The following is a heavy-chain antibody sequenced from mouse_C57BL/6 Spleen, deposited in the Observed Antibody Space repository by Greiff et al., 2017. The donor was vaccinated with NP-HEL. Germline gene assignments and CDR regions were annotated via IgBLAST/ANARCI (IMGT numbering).Heavy chain of an antibody. CDR1: GFTFSDYY. V-gene: IGHV5-16*01. CDR3: ARASSYRTWLAY. Sequence: EVKLEESEGGLVQPGSSMKLSCTASGFTFSDYYMAWVRQVPEKGLEWVANINYDGSSTYYLDSLKSRFIISRDNAKNILYLQMSSLKSEDTATYYCARASSYRTWLAYWGQGTLVTVSA. J-gene: IGHJ3*01. CDR2: INYDGSST. D-gene: IGHD1-1*01.